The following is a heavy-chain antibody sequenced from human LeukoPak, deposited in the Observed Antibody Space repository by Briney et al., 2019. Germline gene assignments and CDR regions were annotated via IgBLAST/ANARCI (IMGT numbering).Heavy chain of an antibody. J-gene: IGHJ4*02. Sequence: GGSLRLSCAASGFMFSSYWMTWVRQAPGKGLEWVANIDKDGSEKHYVDSVKGRFTISRDNAKKSLYLQMSSLRAEDTAVYYCATVFRVEGATGLDYWGQGTLVTVSS. CDR2: IDKDGSEK. D-gene: IGHD2-15*01. CDR3: ATVFRVEGATGLDY. CDR1: GFMFSSYW. V-gene: IGHV3-7*01.